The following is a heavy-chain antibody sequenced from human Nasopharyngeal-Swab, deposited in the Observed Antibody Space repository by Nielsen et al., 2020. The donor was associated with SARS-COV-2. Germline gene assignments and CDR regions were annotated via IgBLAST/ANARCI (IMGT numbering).Heavy chain of an antibody. J-gene: IGHJ6*03. CDR3: AKVRFSMYFFDMDV. CDR2: SACDDNT. Sequence: GESLKISCAASGYTFSSYAMNWVRQAPGKGLEWVSTSACDDNTFYADSVTGRFTISRDKSKSTVHLQMNSLRAEDTAVYFCAKVRFSMYFFDMDVWGQGTTVTVSS. CDR1: GYTFSSYA. D-gene: IGHD3-3*01. V-gene: IGHV3-23*01.